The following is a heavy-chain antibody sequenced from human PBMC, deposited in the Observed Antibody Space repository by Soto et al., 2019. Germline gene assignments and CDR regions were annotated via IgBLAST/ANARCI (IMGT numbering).Heavy chain of an antibody. V-gene: IGHV1-18*01. CDR2: ISAYNGNT. CDR3: ARDPSPRYCSGGSCHGVMNWFDP. J-gene: IGHJ5*02. CDR1: GYTFTSYG. D-gene: IGHD2-15*01. Sequence: ASVKVSCKASGYTFTSYGISWVRQAPGQGREWMGWISAYNGNTNYAQKLQGRVTMTTDTSTSTAYMELRSLRSDDTAVYYCARDPSPRYCSGGSCHGVMNWFDPWGQGXLVPVSS.